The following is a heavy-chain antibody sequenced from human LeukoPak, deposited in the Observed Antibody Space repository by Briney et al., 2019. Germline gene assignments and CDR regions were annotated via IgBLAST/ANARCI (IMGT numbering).Heavy chain of an antibody. D-gene: IGHD3-16*01. CDR2: FGGTGDI. CDR1: GFTFSTTA. CDR3: AKDVLRWAFDY. V-gene: IGHV3-23*01. Sequence: GGSLRLSCAASGFTFSTTAMAWVRQAPGKGLELVSGFGGTGDIHYADSVRGRFTISRDNSKGILYLQMGSLRAEDTAVYYCAKDVLRWAFDYWGQGTLVTVSS. J-gene: IGHJ4*02.